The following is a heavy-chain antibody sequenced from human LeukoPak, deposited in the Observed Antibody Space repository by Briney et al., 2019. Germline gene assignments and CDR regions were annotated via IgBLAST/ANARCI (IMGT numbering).Heavy chain of an antibody. Sequence: ASVKVSCKASGYTFTSYYMHWVRQAPGQGLEWMGLINPTGGSTGYAQKFQGRVTITRDTSASTAYMELSSLRSEDMAVYYCARGAKFRSYGSGTYYTSLPFDPWGQGTLVTVSS. V-gene: IGHV1-46*01. D-gene: IGHD3-10*01. CDR2: INPTGGST. CDR1: GYTFTSYY. J-gene: IGHJ5*02. CDR3: ARGAKFRSYGSGTYYTSLPFDP.